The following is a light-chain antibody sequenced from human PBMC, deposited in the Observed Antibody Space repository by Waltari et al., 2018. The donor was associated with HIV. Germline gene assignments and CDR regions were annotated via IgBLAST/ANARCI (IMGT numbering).Light chain of an antibody. CDR3: ATWDDSLRGRV. J-gene: IGLJ3*02. V-gene: IGLV1-44*01. CDR1: DSNIGRNT. CDR2: NNS. Sequence: QSVLTQPPSASGTPGQRVSISCSGTDSNIGRNTVNWYQHRPGTAPKLLMYNNSEPPAGVPDLFSGSKSGTSASLAISGLQSDDEANYYCATWDDSLRGRVFGGGTKLTVL.